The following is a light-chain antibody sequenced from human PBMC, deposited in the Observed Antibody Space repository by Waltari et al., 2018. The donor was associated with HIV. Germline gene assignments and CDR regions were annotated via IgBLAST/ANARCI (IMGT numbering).Light chain of an antibody. V-gene: IGLV2-14*01. CDR3: TSYTSGSVL. Sequence: QSALTQPASVSGSPGQSITIPCTGLNVAVVAFNFVSWYQHHPGKAPKLIIYEVHNRPSGVSDRFSGSKSGNSASLTISGLQTADEADYYCTSYTSGSVLFGGGTNLTVL. CDR1: NVAVVAFNF. J-gene: IGLJ2*01. CDR2: EVH.